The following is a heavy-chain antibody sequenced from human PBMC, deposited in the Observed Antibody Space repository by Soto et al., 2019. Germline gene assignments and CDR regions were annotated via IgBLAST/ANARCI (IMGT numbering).Heavy chain of an antibody. CDR1: GGSLGSYY. Sequence: PSETLSLTCTVSGGSLGSYYWSWIRQPPGKGLEWIGYVFYTGRANYNASLKSRVSISLDTSNYQFSLKLSSVTAEDTAVYYCARAGYCSSTSCYTRRRRSGNWFDPWGQGTLVTVSS. CDR2: VFYTGRA. CDR3: ARAGYCSSTSCYTRRRRSGNWFDP. J-gene: IGHJ5*02. D-gene: IGHD2-2*02. V-gene: IGHV4-59*12.